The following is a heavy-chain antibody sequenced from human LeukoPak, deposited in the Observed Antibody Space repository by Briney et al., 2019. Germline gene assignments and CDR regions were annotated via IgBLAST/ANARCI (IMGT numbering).Heavy chain of an antibody. CDR2: INHSGST. CDR1: GGSFSGYY. J-gene: IGHJ4*02. V-gene: IGHV4-34*01. Sequence: SETLSLTCAVYGGSFSGYYWSWIRQPPGKGLEWIGEINHSGSTNYNPSLKSRVTISVDTSKNQFSLKLSSVTAADTAVYYCARDLDYWGQGTLVTVSS. CDR3: ARDLDY.